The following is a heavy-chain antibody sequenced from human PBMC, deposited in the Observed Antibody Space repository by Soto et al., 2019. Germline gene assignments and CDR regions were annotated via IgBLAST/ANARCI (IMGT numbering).Heavy chain of an antibody. CDR1: GFTFSTYA. Sequence: EVQLLESGGGLVQPGGSLRLSCAASGFTFSTYAMGWVRQAPGKGLEWVSSISDSGGKTHYADSVKGRFTISRDNSKNTEYLQRSGLRAEYTAIYSCAKTDQRDQQPRQYNWCDPWCQGGLVTVSS. CDR3: AKTDQRDQQPRQYNWCDP. J-gene: IGHJ5*02. CDR2: ISDSGGKT. V-gene: IGHV3-23*01. D-gene: IGHD6-13*01.